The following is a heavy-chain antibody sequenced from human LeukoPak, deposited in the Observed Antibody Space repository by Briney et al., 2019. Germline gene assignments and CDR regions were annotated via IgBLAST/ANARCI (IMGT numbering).Heavy chain of an antibody. CDR2: ISSSSSSI. J-gene: IGHJ4*02. Sequence: GGSLRLSCAASGFTFNSYSMNWVRQAPGKGLEWVSSISSSSSSIYYADSVKGRFTISRDNAKNSLYLQMNSLRAEGTAVYYCARASGDIVETATMGSYWGQGTLVTVSS. CDR3: ARASGDIVETATMGSY. V-gene: IGHV3-21*01. D-gene: IGHD5-18*01. CDR1: GFTFNSYS.